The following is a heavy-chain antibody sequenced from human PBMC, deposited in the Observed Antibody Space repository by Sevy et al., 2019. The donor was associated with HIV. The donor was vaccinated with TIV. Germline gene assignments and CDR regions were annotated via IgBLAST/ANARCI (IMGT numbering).Heavy chain of an antibody. J-gene: IGHJ4*02. D-gene: IGHD1-26*01. Sequence: SETLSLTCTVSGGSITSLYWNWIRQPPGKGLEWIANIYYNGHINYNPSLKSRVTLSLDTSKNQFSRRLSSVTAADTAMYYCEGENAWGRGYSWGQGTLVTVSS. CDR1: GGSITSLY. CDR3: EGENAWGRGYS. CDR2: IYYNGHI. V-gene: IGHV4-59*08.